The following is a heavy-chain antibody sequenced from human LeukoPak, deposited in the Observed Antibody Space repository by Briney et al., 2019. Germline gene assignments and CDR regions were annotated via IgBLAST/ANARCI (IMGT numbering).Heavy chain of an antibody. CDR2: FDPEDGET. D-gene: IGHD6-13*01. J-gene: IGHJ6*03. CDR1: GYTLTELS. V-gene: IGHV1-24*01. CDR3: ATRDVNIAAAGTDYYYYMDV. Sequence: GASVKVSCKVSGYTLTELSMHWVRQAPGKGLEWMGGFDPEDGETIYAQKFQGRVTMTEDTSTDTAYMELSSLRSEDTAVYYCATRDVNIAAAGTDYYYYMDVWGKGTTVTVSS.